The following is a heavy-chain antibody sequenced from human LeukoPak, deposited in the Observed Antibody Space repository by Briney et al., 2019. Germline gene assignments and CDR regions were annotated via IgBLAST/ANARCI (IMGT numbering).Heavy chain of an antibody. CDR2: ISGSGGST. V-gene: IGHV3-23*01. J-gene: IGHJ4*02. D-gene: IGHD5-18*01. Sequence: GGSLRLTCAASGFTFSIYAMSWVRQAPGKGLEWVSAISGSGGSTYYADSVKGRFTISRDNSKNTLYLQMNSLRAEDTAVYYCAKVSRGYGYGHWGQGTLVTVSS. CDR1: GFTFSIYA. CDR3: AKVSRGYGYGH.